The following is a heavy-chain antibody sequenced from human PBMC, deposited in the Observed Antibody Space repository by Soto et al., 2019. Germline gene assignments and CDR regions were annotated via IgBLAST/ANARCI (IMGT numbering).Heavy chain of an antibody. J-gene: IGHJ5*02. CDR2: INGRGGGT. CDR1: GITFTDYA. CDR3: RTNPRPVFGGDCYAEP. V-gene: IGHV3-23*01. D-gene: IGHD2-21*02. Sequence: EVQLLASGGGLVQPGGSLRLSCAASGITFTDYALTWVRQTPRKGLEWVSSINGRGGGTYYADSVKGRFTISRDNSKNMVFLPMNRLGVEDAAIYSCRTNPRPVFGGDCYAEPWGQGTLVTVSP.